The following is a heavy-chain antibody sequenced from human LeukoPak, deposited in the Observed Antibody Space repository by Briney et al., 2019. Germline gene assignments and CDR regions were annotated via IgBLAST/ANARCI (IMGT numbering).Heavy chain of an antibody. Sequence: PSETLSLTCTVSGGSISSSSYYWSWIRQPPGKGLEWIGEINHSGRTNYNPSLKSRVTITIDTSKNQFSLKLSSVTAADTAVYYCARLYGLLHYYGSRGFMDVWGTGTTVTLSS. CDR2: INHSGRT. D-gene: IGHD3-10*01. CDR1: GGSISSSSYY. CDR3: ARLYGLLHYYGSRGFMDV. V-gene: IGHV4-39*07. J-gene: IGHJ6*03.